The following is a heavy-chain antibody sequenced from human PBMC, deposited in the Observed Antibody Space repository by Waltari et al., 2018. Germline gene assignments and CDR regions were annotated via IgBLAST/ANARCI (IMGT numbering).Heavy chain of an antibody. CDR3: ARTGNYELWDYFDY. J-gene: IGHJ4*02. CDR1: GGSISSSSYY. V-gene: IGHV4-39*01. D-gene: IGHD1-7*01. CDR2: IYYSGST. Sequence: QLQLQESGPGLVKPSETLSLTCTVSGGSISSSSYYWGWIRQPPGKGLEWIGSIYYSGSTYYNPSLKSRVTISVDTSKNQFSLKLSSVTAADTAVYYCARTGNYELWDYFDYWGQGILVTVSS.